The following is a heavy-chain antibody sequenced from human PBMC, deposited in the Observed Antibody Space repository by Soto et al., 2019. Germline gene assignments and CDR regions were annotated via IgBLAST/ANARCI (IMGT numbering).Heavy chain of an antibody. CDR2: IIPIFGTA. CDR1: GGTFSSYA. Sequence: QVQLVQSGAEVKKPGSSVKVSCKASGGTFSSYAISWVRQAPGQGLEWMGGIIPIFGTANYAQKFQGRVTITADESTSTAYMELSSLRSDDTAVYYCASQIQLWLGHYYYYGMDVWGQGTTVTVSS. D-gene: IGHD5-18*01. J-gene: IGHJ6*02. CDR3: ASQIQLWLGHYYYYGMDV. V-gene: IGHV1-69*01.